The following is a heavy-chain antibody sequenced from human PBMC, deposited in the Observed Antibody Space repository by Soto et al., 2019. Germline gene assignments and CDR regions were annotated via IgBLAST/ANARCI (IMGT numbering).Heavy chain of an antibody. V-gene: IGHV4-39*07. CDR3: ASAHHDSSGYYYGWFDP. CDR1: GGSISSRSYY. CDR2: INHSGST. D-gene: IGHD3-22*01. J-gene: IGHJ5*02. Sequence: PSETLSLTCTVSGGSISSRSYYWGWIRQPPGKGLEWIGNINHSGSTNYNPSLTSRVTISVDTSKNQFSLKLSSVTAADTAVYYCASAHHDSSGYYYGWFDPWGQGTLVTVSS.